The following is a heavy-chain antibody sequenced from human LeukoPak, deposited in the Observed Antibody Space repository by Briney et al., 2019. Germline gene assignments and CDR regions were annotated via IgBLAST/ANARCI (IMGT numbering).Heavy chain of an antibody. CDR2: IYYSGST. CDR3: ARDSNPAFSSGWSEAWFDP. V-gene: IGHV4-39*07. CDR1: GGSISSSSYY. D-gene: IGHD6-19*01. Sequence: SSETLSLTCTVSGGSISSSSYYWGWIRQPPGKGLEWIGSIYYSGSTYYNPSLKSRVTISVDTSKNQFSLKLSSVTAADTAVYYCARDSNPAFSSGWSEAWFDPWGQGTLVTVSS. J-gene: IGHJ5*02.